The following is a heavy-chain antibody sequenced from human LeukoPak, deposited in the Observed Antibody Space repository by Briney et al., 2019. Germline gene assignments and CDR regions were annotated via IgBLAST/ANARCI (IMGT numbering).Heavy chain of an antibody. V-gene: IGHV4-59*01. CDR1: GGSISSYY. CDR2: IYYSGST. CDR3: ASGGTVYENYYYMDV. J-gene: IGHJ6*03. Sequence: SETLSLTCTVSGGSISSYYWSWIRQPPGKGLEWIGYIYYSGSTNYNPSLKSRVTISVDTSKNQFSLKLSSVTAADTAVYYCASGGTVYENYYYMDVWGKGTTVTVSS. D-gene: IGHD4-11*01.